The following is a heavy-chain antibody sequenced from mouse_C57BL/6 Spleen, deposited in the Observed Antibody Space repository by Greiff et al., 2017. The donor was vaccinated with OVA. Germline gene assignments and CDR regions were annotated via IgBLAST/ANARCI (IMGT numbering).Heavy chain of an antibody. D-gene: IGHD3-3*01. CDR2: ISYDGSN. V-gene: IGHV3-6*01. CDR3: ARTTRGYFDV. CDR1: GYSITSGYY. J-gene: IGHJ1*03. Sequence: EVKLVESGPGLVKPSQSLSLTCSVTGYSITSGYYWNWIRQFPGNKLEWMGYISYDGSNNYNPSLKNRISITRDTSKNQFFLKLNSVTTEDTATYYCARTTRGYFDVWGTGTTVTVSS.